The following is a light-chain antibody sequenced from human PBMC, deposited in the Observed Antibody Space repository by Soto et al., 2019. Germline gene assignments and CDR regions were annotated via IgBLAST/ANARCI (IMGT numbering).Light chain of an antibody. Sequence: DIQMTQSPSSLSASVGDRVAITCRASQSISIYLDWYRQKPGNAPKLLIYGASSLQSGVPSRFSGSGSGTDFTLTISSLQPGDLATYYCQQSYSSPRTFGQGTKVEIK. CDR2: GAS. V-gene: IGKV1-39*01. J-gene: IGKJ1*01. CDR1: QSISIY. CDR3: QQSYSSPRT.